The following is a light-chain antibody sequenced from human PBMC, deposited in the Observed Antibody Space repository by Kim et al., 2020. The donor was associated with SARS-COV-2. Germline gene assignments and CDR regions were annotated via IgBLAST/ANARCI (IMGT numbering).Light chain of an antibody. Sequence: GQSITSSCTGTTSDVGGYNFVYWYQQHPGKVPKLMIYDVNQRPSGVSERFFGSKSGNTASLTIFGLRAEDEADYYCTSFTSSRSWVFGAGTQLTVL. J-gene: IGLJ3*02. CDR3: TSFTSSRSWV. CDR2: DVN. V-gene: IGLV2-14*03. CDR1: TSDVGGYNF.